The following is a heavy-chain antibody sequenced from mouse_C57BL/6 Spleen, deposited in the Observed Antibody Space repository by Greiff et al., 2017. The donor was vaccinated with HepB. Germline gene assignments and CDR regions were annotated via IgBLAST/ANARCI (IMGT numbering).Heavy chain of an antibody. J-gene: IGHJ4*01. CDR3: ARGATVVATGAMDY. CDR1: GYAFSSSW. Sequence: VKLMESGPELVKPGASVKISCKASGYAFSSSWMNWVKQRPGKGLEWIGRIYPGDGDTNYNGKFKGKATLTADKSSSTAYMQLSSLTSEDSAVYFCARGATVVATGAMDYWGQGTSVTVSS. CDR2: IYPGDGDT. V-gene: IGHV1-82*01. D-gene: IGHD1-1*01.